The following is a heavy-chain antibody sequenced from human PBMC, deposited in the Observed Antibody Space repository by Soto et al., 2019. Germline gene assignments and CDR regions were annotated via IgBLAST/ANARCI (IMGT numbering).Heavy chain of an antibody. J-gene: IGHJ3*02. D-gene: IGHD3-22*01. CDR3: AKDLRYYDSSAPDAFDI. CDR2: ISYDGSNK. Sequence: GGSLRLSCAASGFTFSSYGMHWVRQAPGKGLEWVAVISYDGSNKYYADSVKGRFTISRDNSKNTLYLQMNSLRAEDTAVYYCAKDLRYYDSSAPDAFDIWGQGTMDTVSS. V-gene: IGHV3-30*18. CDR1: GFTFSSYG.